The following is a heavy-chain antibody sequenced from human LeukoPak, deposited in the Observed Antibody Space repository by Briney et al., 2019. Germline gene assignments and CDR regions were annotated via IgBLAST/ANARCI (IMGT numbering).Heavy chain of an antibody. V-gene: IGHV3-30*02. CDR3: AKEGRGAAAAGTFDY. Sequence: GGSLRLSCTASGFTFSSYGMHWVRQAPGKGLEWVAFIRYDGSNKYYADSVKGRFTISRDNSKNTLYLQMNSLRAEDTAVYYCAKEGRGAAAAGTFDYWGQGTLVTVSS. D-gene: IGHD6-13*01. J-gene: IGHJ4*02. CDR2: IRYDGSNK. CDR1: GFTFSSYG.